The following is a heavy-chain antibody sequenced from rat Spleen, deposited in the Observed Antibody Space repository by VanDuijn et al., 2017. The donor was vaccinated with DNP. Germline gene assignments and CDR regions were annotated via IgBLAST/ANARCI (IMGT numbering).Heavy chain of an antibody. D-gene: IGHD1-1*01. CDR2: FSYVGDSF. Sequence: EVQLVEFGGGLVQPGRSLKLSCAASGFTFSDYYMTWVRQAPTKGLEWVAYFSYVGDSFYNGDSVKGRFTISRDNAKSTLYLQMNSLRSEDMATYYCARPMDYYSGGFAHWGQGTLVTVSS. V-gene: IGHV5-22*01. CDR1: GFTFSDYY. CDR3: ARPMDYYSGGFAH. J-gene: IGHJ3*01.